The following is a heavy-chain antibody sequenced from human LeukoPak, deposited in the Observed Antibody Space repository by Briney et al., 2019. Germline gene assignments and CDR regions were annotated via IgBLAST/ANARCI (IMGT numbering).Heavy chain of an antibody. J-gene: IGHJ6*03. Sequence: GGSQRLSCAASGFTFSDYYMSWIRQAPGKGLEWVSYISSSGSTIYYADSVKGRFTISRDNAKNSLYLQMNRLRAEDTAVYYCAKEQRPYYYYYYMDVWGKGTTVTVSS. CDR1: GFTFSDYY. V-gene: IGHV3-11*04. CDR3: AKEQRPYYYYYYMDV. CDR2: ISSSGSTI.